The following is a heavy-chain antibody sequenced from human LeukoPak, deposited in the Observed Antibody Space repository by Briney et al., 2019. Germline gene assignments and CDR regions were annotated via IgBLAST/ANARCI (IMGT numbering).Heavy chain of an antibody. CDR3: ARHTIVVVPAAPYYVGAFDI. V-gene: IGHV4-39*01. CDR1: GGSISSSSYY. Sequence: PSETLSLTCTVSGGSISSSSYYWGWIRQPPGKGLEWIGSIYYSGSTYYNPSLKSRVTISVDTSKNQFSLKLSSVTAADTAVYYCARHTIVVVPAAPYYVGAFDIWGQGTMVTVSS. J-gene: IGHJ3*02. CDR2: IYYSGST. D-gene: IGHD2-2*01.